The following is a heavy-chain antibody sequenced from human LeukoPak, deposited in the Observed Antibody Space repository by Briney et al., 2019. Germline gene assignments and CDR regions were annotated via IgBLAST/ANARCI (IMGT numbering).Heavy chain of an antibody. CDR2: DGSRT. V-gene: IGHV3-74*01. CDR3: ARGARSFGTMTTGLRGLQTSRAFDP. J-gene: IGHJ5*02. CDR1: GFTFSGHW. D-gene: IGHD3-16*01. Sequence: GGSLRLSCAVSGFTFSGHWMFWVRQAPGKGLECVSSDGSRTSYADSVKGRFTISRDNAKNTLFLQMNSLRAEDTAVYYCARGARSFGTMTTGLRGLQTSRAFDPWGQGTLVTVSS.